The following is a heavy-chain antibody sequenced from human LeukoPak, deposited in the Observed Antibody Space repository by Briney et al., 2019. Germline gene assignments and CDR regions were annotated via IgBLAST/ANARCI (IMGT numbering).Heavy chain of an antibody. CDR3: ARAHSGSYFAY. V-gene: IGHV1-69*04. CDR2: IIPILGIA. D-gene: IGHD1-26*01. CDR1: GGTFSSYA. J-gene: IGHJ4*02. Sequence: SVKVSCKASGGTFSSYAISWVRQAPGQGLEWMGRIIPILGIANYAQKFQGRVTITADRSTSTAYMELSSLRSEDTAVYYCARAHSGSYFAYWGQGTLVTVSS.